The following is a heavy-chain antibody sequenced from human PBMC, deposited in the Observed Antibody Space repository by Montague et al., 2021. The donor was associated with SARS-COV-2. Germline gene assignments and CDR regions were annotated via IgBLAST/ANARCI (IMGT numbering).Heavy chain of an antibody. CDR2: ISFRSERI. CDR3: ARDSPRGYAMDV. D-gene: IGHD3-16*01. V-gene: IGHV3-48*04. Sequence: RLSCAASGFNFRDKSINWVRQAPGKGLEWVAHISFRSERIFYGDSVKGRFTISRDDAKNSLYLQMNSLRAEDTALYYCARDSPRGYAMDVWGQGTMVTVSS. J-gene: IGHJ6*02. CDR1: GFNFRDKS.